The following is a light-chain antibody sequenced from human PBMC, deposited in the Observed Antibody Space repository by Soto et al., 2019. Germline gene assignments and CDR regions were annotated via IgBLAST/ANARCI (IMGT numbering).Light chain of an antibody. CDR1: QGIRND. Sequence: IQMPHSPTSLSSSVIDRVTIHRRASQGIRNDLGWYQQKPGKAPKLLIYKASTLKSGVPSRFSGSGSGTEFTLTISSLQPDDFATYYCQQYQSYSKTFGQGTKVDIK. V-gene: IGKV1-5*03. J-gene: IGKJ1*01. CDR3: QQYQSYSKT. CDR2: KAS.